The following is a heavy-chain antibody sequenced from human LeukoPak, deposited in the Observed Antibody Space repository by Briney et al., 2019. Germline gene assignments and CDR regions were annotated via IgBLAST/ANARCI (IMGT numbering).Heavy chain of an antibody. Sequence: SETLSLTCTVSGGSISSYYWGWIRQPPGKGLEWIGSLSYSGSTYYNPSLTSRVTISIDTSKNQFSLNLSPVTAADTAVYYCARSVSAYYDFWRPWGQGTLVTVSS. CDR1: GGSISSYY. D-gene: IGHD3-3*01. V-gene: IGHV4-39*01. CDR3: ARSVSAYYDFWRP. J-gene: IGHJ5*02. CDR2: LSYSGST.